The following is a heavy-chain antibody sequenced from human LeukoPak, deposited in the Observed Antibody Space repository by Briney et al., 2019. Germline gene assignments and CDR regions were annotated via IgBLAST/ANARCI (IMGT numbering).Heavy chain of an antibody. D-gene: IGHD6-19*01. CDR3: ARSWVAGYGTVLDY. CDR1: GYSFTNYW. Sequence: GESLKISCQGSGYSFTNYWIGRVRQMPGKGLEWMGVIYPSDSDTRYSPPFQGQVTISADKSISTAYLQWSSLKASDSAMYYCARSWVAGYGTVLDYWGQGTLVTVSS. J-gene: IGHJ4*02. CDR2: IYPSDSDT. V-gene: IGHV5-51*01.